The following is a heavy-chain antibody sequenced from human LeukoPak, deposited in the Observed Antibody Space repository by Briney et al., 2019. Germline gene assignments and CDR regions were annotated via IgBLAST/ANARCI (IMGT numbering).Heavy chain of an antibody. CDR2: ISDDGRNK. J-gene: IGHJ2*01. CDR1: GFTFSSYA. D-gene: IGHD5-18*01. Sequence: GRSLRLSCAPAGFTFSSYAMHWVRQAPGKGLEWVAVISDDGRNKYYADSVRGRFTISRDNSKNMLYLQMSNLRPEDTAVYHCAKDADTATIIYWYFDLWGRGTLVTVSS. V-gene: IGHV3-30*04. CDR3: AKDADTATIIYWYFDL.